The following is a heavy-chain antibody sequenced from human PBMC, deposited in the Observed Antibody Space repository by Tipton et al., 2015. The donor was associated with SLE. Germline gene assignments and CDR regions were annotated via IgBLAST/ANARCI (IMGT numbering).Heavy chain of an antibody. CDR2: ISHSGSS. CDR1: DDSITNYH. D-gene: IGHD6-19*01. J-gene: IGHJ2*01. V-gene: IGHV4-59*01. Sequence: TLSLTCSVSDDSITNYHWSWIRQPPGKGLDWIGSISHSGSSNYNPSLKSRVTISLDTSKNQFSLNFTSVTAADTAVYYCATKAVAGTKHRYLDLWGRGTLVTVSS. CDR3: ATKAVAGTKHRYLDL.